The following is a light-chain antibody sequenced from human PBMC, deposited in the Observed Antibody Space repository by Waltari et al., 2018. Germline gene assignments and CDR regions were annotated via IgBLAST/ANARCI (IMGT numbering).Light chain of an antibody. V-gene: IGLV2-14*03. Sequence: ALTQPASVSGSPGQSITVSCTGSSSDVGGYNYVSWYQQHPGKAPKLMLYDVTNRPSGVSSRFSGSKSGNTASLAISGLQAEDEADYYCSSYTSSNTLVFGGGTKLTAL. J-gene: IGLJ2*01. CDR1: SSDVGGYNY. CDR2: DVT. CDR3: SSYTSSNTLV.